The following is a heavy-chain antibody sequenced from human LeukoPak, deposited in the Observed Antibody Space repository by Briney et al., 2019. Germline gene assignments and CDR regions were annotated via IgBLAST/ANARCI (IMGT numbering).Heavy chain of an antibody. V-gene: IGHV4-31*03. CDR2: IYYSGST. Sequence: SETLSLTCTVSGGSISSGGYYWSWIRQHPGKGLEWIGYIYYSGSTYYNPSLKSRVTISVDTSKNQFSLKLSSVTAADTAVYYCARLRRWGYCSGGSCYFDYWGQGTLVTVSS. CDR3: ARLRRWGYCSGGSCYFDY. J-gene: IGHJ4*02. CDR1: GGSISSGGYY. D-gene: IGHD2-15*01.